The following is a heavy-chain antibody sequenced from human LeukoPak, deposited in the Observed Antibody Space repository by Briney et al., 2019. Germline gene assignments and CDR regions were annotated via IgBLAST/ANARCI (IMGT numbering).Heavy chain of an antibody. CDR1: GFTFSSYS. CDR3: AREACPYRLCYYDSSGYSLNYYFDY. V-gene: IGHV3-21*01. J-gene: IGHJ4*02. D-gene: IGHD3-22*01. Sequence: GGSLRLSCAASGFTFSSYSMNWVRQAPGKGLEWVSSISSSSYIYYADSVKGRFTISRDNSKNALYLQMNSLRAEDTAVYYCAREACPYRLCYYDSSGYSLNYYFDYWGQGTLVTVSS. CDR2: ISSSSYI.